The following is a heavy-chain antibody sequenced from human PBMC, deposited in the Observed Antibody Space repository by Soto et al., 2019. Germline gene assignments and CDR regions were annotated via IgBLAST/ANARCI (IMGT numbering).Heavy chain of an antibody. CDR1: GYSFTSYW. J-gene: IGHJ5*02. D-gene: IGHD2-2*01. V-gene: IGHV5-51*01. CDR2: IYPGDSDT. CDR3: ARRLGYCSSTSCFNWFDP. Sequence: HGESLKISCKGSGYSFTSYWIGWVRQMPVKGLEWMGIIYPGDSDTRYSPSFQGQVTISADKSISTAYLQRSSLKASDTAMYYCARRLGYCSSTSCFNWFDPWGQGTLVTVSS.